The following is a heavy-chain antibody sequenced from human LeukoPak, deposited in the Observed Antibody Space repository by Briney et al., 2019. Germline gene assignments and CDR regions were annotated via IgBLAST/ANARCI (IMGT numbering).Heavy chain of an antibody. CDR2: TYYRSKWFN. V-gene: IGHV6-1*01. CDR1: GDGVSTNNAA. Sequence: SQTLSLTCVISGDGVSTNNAAAWDWFRQSPSRGLEWLGRTYYRSKWFNEYAISVKSRMLINADTSRNQFSLQLNSVTPEDTAMYYCARGTRNAFDSWGQGTLVTVSS. CDR3: ARGTRNAFDS. D-gene: IGHD2-2*01. J-gene: IGHJ4*02.